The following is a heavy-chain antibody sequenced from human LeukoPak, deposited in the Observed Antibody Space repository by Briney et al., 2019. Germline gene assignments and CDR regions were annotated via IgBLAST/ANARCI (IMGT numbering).Heavy chain of an antibody. CDR3: ARHEYSGSYYGLSWFDP. CDR2: IYYSGST. CDR1: GGSISSSGYY. J-gene: IGHJ5*02. V-gene: IGHV4-39*01. D-gene: IGHD1-26*01. Sequence: SETLSLTCTVSGGSISSSGYYWSWIRQPPGKGLEWIASIYYSGSTYYNPSLKSRVTISVDTSKNQLSLKLSSLTAADTAVYYCARHEYSGSYYGLSWFDPWGQGTLVTVSS.